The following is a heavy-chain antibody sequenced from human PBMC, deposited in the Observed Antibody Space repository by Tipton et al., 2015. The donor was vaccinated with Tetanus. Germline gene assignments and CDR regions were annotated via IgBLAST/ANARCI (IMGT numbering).Heavy chain of an antibody. V-gene: IGHV4-59*01. Sequence: TLSLTCNVSGGSITKDYWSWIRQPPGKGLEWIGYVYYTGSTNHNPSLKSRVTISMDRSKNQISLQLTSVTAADTAVYFCAGVTAQRTELYFDHWGQGTLVTVSS. CDR1: GGSITKDY. D-gene: IGHD6-13*01. CDR2: VYYTGST. CDR3: AGVTAQRTELYFDH. J-gene: IGHJ4*02.